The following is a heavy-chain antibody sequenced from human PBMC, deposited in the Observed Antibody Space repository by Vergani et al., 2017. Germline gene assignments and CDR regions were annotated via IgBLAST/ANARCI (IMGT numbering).Heavy chain of an antibody. CDR1: GGTFSSYA. V-gene: IGHV1-69*13. Sequence: QVQLVQSGAEVKKPGSSVKVSCKASGGTFSSYAISWVRQAPGQGLEWMGRIIPIFGTANYAQKFQGRVTITANESTSPAYMDLSSLRSEDTAVYYCSRVEMATITRVYYYYGMDVWGQGTTVTVSS. D-gene: IGHD5-24*01. CDR2: IIPIFGTA. CDR3: SRVEMATITRVYYYYGMDV. J-gene: IGHJ6*02.